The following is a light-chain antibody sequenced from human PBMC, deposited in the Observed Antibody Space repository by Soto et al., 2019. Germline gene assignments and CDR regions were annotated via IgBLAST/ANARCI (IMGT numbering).Light chain of an antibody. CDR2: DAS. CDR1: QNISVW. V-gene: IGKV1-5*01. CDR3: QQYDSSSPT. J-gene: IGKJ2*01. Sequence: DIQMTQSPYTLSASVVDVVTITCRASQNISVWLAWYQQRPGKAPKFLIYDASSLETGVPSRFSGSGSVTECTLTILSLQPDDFATYYCQQYDSSSPTFGQGTKLEIK.